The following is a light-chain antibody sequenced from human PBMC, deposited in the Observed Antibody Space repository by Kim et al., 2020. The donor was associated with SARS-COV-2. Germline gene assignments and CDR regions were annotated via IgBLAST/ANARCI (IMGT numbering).Light chain of an antibody. V-gene: IGKV3-15*01. Sequence: LSVTPGDRATLSCRASQSISSNLAWYQQKPGQPPRLLISGASTRATGIPARFSGSGSGTEFSLTISSLQSEDFAVYYCQQYYNWYTFGQGTKLEI. CDR1: QSISSN. J-gene: IGKJ2*01. CDR2: GAS. CDR3: QQYYNWYT.